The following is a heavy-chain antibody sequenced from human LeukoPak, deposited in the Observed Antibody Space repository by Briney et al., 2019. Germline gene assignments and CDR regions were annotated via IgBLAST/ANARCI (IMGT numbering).Heavy chain of an antibody. D-gene: IGHD2-2*02. Sequence: ASVKVSCKVSGYTLTELSMHWVRQAPGQGLEWMGWINPNSGGTNYAQKFQGRVTMTRDTSISTAYMELSRLRSDDTAVYYCARRAGYCSSTSCYRRPNYNWFDPWGQGTLVTVSS. V-gene: IGHV1-2*02. CDR2: INPNSGGT. J-gene: IGHJ5*02. CDR1: GYTLTELS. CDR3: ARRAGYCSSTSCYRRPNYNWFDP.